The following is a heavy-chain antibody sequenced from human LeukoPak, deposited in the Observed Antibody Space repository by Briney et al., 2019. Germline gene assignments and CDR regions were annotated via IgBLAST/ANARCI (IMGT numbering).Heavy chain of an antibody. J-gene: IGHJ5*02. Sequence: SETLSLTCAVYGGSFSGYYWSWIRQPPGKGLEWIGEINHSGSTNYNPSLKSRVTISVDTSKNQFSLKLSSVTAADTAVYYCATSHSGWYWFDPWGQGTLVTVSS. CDR3: ATSHSGWYWFDP. CDR2: INHSGST. V-gene: IGHV4-34*01. D-gene: IGHD6-19*01. CDR1: GGSFSGYY.